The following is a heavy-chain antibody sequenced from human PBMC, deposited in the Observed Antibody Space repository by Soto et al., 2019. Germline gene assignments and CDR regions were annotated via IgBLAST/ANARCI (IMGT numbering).Heavy chain of an antibody. CDR1: GGSISSGGYS. Sequence: ASETLSLTCAVSGGSISSGGYSWSWIRQPPGKGLEWIGYIYHSGSTYYNPSLKSRVTISVDRSKNQFSLKLSSVTAADTAVYYCARLGGWGWFDPWGQGTLVTVSS. CDR3: ARLGGWGWFDP. CDR2: IYHSGST. J-gene: IGHJ5*02. D-gene: IGHD3-10*01. V-gene: IGHV4-30-2*01.